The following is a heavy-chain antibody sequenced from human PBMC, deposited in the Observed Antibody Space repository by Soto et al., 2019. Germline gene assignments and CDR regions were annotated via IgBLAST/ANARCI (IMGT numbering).Heavy chain of an antibody. V-gene: IGHV3-30-3*01. CDR3: ARDLGSYDDY. J-gene: IGHJ4*02. CDR1: GFTFSSYA. D-gene: IGHD1-26*01. Sequence: QVQLVESGGGVVQPGRSLRLSCAASGFTFSSYAVHWVRQAPGKGLEWVAVISYDGSNKYYADSVKGRFTISRDNSKNTLYLQMNSLRAEDTAVYYCARDLGSYDDYWGQGTLVTVSS. CDR2: ISYDGSNK.